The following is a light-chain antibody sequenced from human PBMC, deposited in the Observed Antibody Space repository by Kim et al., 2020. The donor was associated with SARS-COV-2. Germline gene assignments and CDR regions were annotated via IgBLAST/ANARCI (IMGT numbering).Light chain of an antibody. CDR1: QRITRW. CDR2: DAS. Sequence: ASVGDRMTMTCRASQRITRWLAWEQQKPGKAPKLLIYDASSLKRGVPSRFSGSGSGTEFTLTISSLQPDDFATYYCHQYNSYSHTFGQGTKLEI. CDR3: HQYNSYSHT. J-gene: IGKJ2*01. V-gene: IGKV1-5*01.